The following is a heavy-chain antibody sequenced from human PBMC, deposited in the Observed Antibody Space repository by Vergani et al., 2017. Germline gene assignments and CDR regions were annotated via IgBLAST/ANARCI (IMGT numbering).Heavy chain of an antibody. CDR3: ARSYYDSSGYYVYYYYGMDV. J-gene: IGHJ6*02. V-gene: IGHV1-8*03. CDR1: GYTFTSYD. CDR2: MNPNSGNT. D-gene: IGHD3-22*01. Sequence: QVQLVQSGAEVKKPGASVKVSCKASGYTFTSYDINWVRQATGQGLEWMGWMNPNSGNTGYAQKFQGRVTITRNTSISTAYMELSSLRSEDTAVYYCARSYYDSSGYYVYYYYGMDVWGQGTTVTVSS.